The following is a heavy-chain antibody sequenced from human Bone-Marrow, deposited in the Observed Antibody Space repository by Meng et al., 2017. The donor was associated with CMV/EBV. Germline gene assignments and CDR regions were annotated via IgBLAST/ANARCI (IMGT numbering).Heavy chain of an antibody. J-gene: IGHJ6*02. Sequence: ASVKVSCKASGYIFTGYYMHWVRQAPGQGLEWMGWINPNSGGTNFAQKFQGRVTMTRDTSINTAYMELSWLRSDDTAVYYCATGPSTAMVLYYYYYDMDVWGQGTTVTGSS. CDR1: GYIFTGYY. CDR2: INPNSGGT. V-gene: IGHV1-2*02. D-gene: IGHD5-18*01. CDR3: ATGPSTAMVLYYYYYDMDV.